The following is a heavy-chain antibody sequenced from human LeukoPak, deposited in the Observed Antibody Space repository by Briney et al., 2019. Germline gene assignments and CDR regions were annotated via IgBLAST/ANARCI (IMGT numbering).Heavy chain of an antibody. J-gene: IGHJ4*02. CDR3: ARDADGYED. CDR1: GFTFSSYA. CDR2: ISYDGSNK. V-gene: IGHV3-30-3*01. Sequence: PGGSLRLSCATSGFTFSSYAMHWVRQAPGKGLEWVAVISYDGSNKYYADSVKGRFTISRDNSKNTLYLQMNNLRAEDTAMYYCARDADGYEDWGQGTLVIVSS. D-gene: IGHD5-24*01.